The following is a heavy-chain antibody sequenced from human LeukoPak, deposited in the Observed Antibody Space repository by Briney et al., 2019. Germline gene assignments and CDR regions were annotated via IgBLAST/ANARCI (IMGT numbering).Heavy chain of an antibody. Sequence: GGSLRLSCAASGFTFSSYAMSWVRQAPGKGLEWVSAISGSAGSTYYADSVKGRFTISRDNSKNTLYLQMNSLRVEDTAVYYCAKVREVGSYWNDAFDTWGQGTTVTVSS. J-gene: IGHJ3*02. D-gene: IGHD1-26*01. CDR2: ISGSAGST. CDR1: GFTFSSYA. V-gene: IGHV3-23*01. CDR3: AKVREVGSYWNDAFDT.